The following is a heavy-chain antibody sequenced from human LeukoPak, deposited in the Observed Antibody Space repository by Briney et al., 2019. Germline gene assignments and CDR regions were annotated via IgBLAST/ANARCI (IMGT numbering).Heavy chain of an antibody. CDR1: GYTFTGYY. J-gene: IGHJ4*02. Sequence: ASVKVSCKASGYTFTGYYINWVRQAPGQGLEWMGWINPDSGGTTYAQKFQGRVTMTRDTSISTAYMELSRLRSDDTAVYYCARVRILWFRELDYWGQGTLVTVSS. CDR3: ARVRILWFRELDY. CDR2: INPDSGGT. V-gene: IGHV1-2*02. D-gene: IGHD3-10*01.